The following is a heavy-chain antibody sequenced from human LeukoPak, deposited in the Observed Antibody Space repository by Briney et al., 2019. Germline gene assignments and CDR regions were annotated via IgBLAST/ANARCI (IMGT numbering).Heavy chain of an antibody. CDR3: ARVGYSGSTDFDH. CDR2: IYSGGST. Sequence: GGSLRLSCAASGFTVRSNYMTWVRQVPGKGLEWLAVIYSGGSTYYADSVKGRFTISRDNSKNTVYLQMNSVKGEDTAVYCARVGYSGSTDFDHWGQGTLVTVSS. V-gene: IGHV3-53*01. D-gene: IGHD5-12*01. CDR1: GFTVRSNY. J-gene: IGHJ4*02.